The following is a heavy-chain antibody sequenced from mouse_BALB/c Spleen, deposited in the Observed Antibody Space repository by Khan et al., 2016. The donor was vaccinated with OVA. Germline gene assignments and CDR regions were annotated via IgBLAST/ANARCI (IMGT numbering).Heavy chain of an antibody. CDR2: IDPFNGDS. CDR1: GYSFTSYY. CDR3: ARHCSTSWFAY. Sequence: VQLKESGPELMKPGASVKISCKASGYSFTSYYIHWVKQSHGTTLEWIGYIDPFNGDSTYNQKFKGKATLTVDKSSSTAYMFLSTLTSEDSAVYYCARHCSTSWFAYWGQGTLVTVSA. D-gene: IGHD2-5*01. J-gene: IGHJ3*01. V-gene: IGHV1-31*01.